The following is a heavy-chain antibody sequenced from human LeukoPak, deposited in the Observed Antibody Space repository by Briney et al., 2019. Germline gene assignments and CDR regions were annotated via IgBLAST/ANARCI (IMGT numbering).Heavy chain of an antibody. Sequence: PGGSLRLSCAASGFTFSSYSMNWVRQAPGKGLEWVSSISSSSSYIYYADSVKGRFTISRDNAKDSLYLQTNSLRAEDTAVYYCARATLGYCSSTSCYAPVYWGQGTLVTVSS. J-gene: IGHJ4*02. CDR3: ARATLGYCSSTSCYAPVY. CDR1: GFTFSSYS. D-gene: IGHD2-2*01. V-gene: IGHV3-21*01. CDR2: ISSSSSYI.